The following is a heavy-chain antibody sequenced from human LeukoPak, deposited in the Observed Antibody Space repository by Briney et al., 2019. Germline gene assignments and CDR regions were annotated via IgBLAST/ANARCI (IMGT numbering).Heavy chain of an antibody. J-gene: IGHJ4*02. D-gene: IGHD3-22*01. CDR2: ISSSSSYI. V-gene: IGHV3-21*03. Sequence: GGSLRLSCAASGFTFSSYSMNWVRQAPGKGLEWVSSISSSSSYIYYADSVKGRFTISRDNAKNSLYLQMNSLKTEDTAVYYCTTAPNGYYYDSSGYYYEGVDYWGQGTLVTVSS. CDR3: TTAPNGYYYDSSGYYYEGVDY. CDR1: GFTFSSYS.